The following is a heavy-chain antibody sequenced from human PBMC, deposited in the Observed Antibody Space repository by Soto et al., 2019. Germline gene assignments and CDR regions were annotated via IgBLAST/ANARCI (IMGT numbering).Heavy chain of an antibody. CDR3: VRHRGLAPVY. CDR1: GGSISGYY. V-gene: IGHV4-39*01. J-gene: IGHJ4*02. Sequence: QLQLQESGPGLVKPSETLSLTCAVSGGSISGYYWTWIRQPPGKGLERVGGLFYGGTIAYNASLQSRLTIAVDTSRVQFSLKLSSVTAADTAVYYCVRHRGLAPVYWGQGTLVTASS. CDR2: LFYGGTI. D-gene: IGHD3-10*01.